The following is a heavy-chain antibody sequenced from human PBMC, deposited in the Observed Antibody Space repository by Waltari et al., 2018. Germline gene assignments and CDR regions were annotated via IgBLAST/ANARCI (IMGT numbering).Heavy chain of an antibody. V-gene: IGHV1-18*01. D-gene: IGHD3-10*01. Sequence: QEQLVQSGAEVKKPGASMKVSCKVSGYPLSTVGISWVRQVPGQGPEWMGWTTAYNGDTRYAQKFQGRITMTTDTSTDTAYMELRSLTSDDTALYYCARDRKDGINYAFDIWGQGTMVIV. CDR1: GYPLSTVG. CDR2: TTAYNGDT. CDR3: ARDRKDGINYAFDI. J-gene: IGHJ3*02.